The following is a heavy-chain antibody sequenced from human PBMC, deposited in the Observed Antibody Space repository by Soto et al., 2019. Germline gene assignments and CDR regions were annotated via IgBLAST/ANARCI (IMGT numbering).Heavy chain of an antibody. J-gene: IGHJ6*02. CDR1: GGSISGGRYY. Sequence: QVPLQESGPGLVKPSQTLSLTCNVSGGSISGGRYYWNWIRQHPGKGLEWIGNIYDNGITYYNPPLKRRVIISEDTSKNQFSPRLSSVTAADTAVYYCTRDRGFGMDVWGQGTTVTVSS. V-gene: IGHV4-31*03. CDR3: TRDRGFGMDV. CDR2: IYDNGIT.